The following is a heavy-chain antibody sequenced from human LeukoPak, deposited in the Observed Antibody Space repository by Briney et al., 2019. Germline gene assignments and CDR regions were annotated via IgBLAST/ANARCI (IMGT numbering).Heavy chain of an antibody. CDR3: ATLGGYDSSGYPLDY. CDR1: GYTLTELS. D-gene: IGHD3-22*01. CDR2: FDPEDGET. Sequence: ASVKVSCKVSGYTLTELSMHWVRQAPGKGGEGMGGFDPEDGETIYAQKFHGRVTMTEDTSTDTAYMELSSLRSEDTAVYYCATLGGYDSSGYPLDYWGQGTLVTVSS. V-gene: IGHV1-24*01. J-gene: IGHJ4*02.